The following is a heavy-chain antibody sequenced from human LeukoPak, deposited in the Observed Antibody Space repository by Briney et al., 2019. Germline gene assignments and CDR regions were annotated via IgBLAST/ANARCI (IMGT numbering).Heavy chain of an antibody. D-gene: IGHD6-19*01. CDR1: GFTFSSYW. CDR2: INSDGTRT. J-gene: IGHJ4*02. CDR3: ASEFSSGWYEAVFDY. Sequence: PGGSLRLSCAASGFTFSSYWMHWVRQAPGKGLVWVSRINSDGTRTNYADSVKGRFTISRDNAKSTLYLQMNSLRAEDTAVYYCASEFSSGWYEAVFDYGGQGTLVTVSS. V-gene: IGHV3-74*01.